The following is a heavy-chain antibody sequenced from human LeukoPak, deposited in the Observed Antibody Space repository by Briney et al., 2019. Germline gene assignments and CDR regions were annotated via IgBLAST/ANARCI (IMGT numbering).Heavy chain of an antibody. CDR3: ARYPDDYGDEGWFDP. Sequence: ASVKVSCKASGYTFTGYYMHWVRQAPGQGLEWMGWINPNSGGTNYAQKFQGRVTMTRDTSISTAYMELSRLRSDDTAVYYCARYPDDYGDEGWFDPWGQGTLVTVSP. CDR2: INPNSGGT. J-gene: IGHJ5*02. CDR1: GYTFTGYY. V-gene: IGHV1-2*02. D-gene: IGHD4-17*01.